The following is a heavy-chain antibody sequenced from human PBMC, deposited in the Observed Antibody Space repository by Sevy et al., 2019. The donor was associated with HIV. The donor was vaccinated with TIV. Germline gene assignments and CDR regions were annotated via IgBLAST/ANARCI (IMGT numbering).Heavy chain of an antibody. Sequence: GGSLRLSCAASGFTFSSYGMHWVRQAPGKGLEWVAVISNDGSNKYYADSVKGRFTISRDNSKNTLYLQMNSLRAEDTAVYYCAKDTVAYCGGDCYLPDYWGQGTLVTVSS. D-gene: IGHD2-21*02. J-gene: IGHJ4*02. CDR3: AKDTVAYCGGDCYLPDY. CDR1: GFTFSSYG. CDR2: ISNDGSNK. V-gene: IGHV3-30*18.